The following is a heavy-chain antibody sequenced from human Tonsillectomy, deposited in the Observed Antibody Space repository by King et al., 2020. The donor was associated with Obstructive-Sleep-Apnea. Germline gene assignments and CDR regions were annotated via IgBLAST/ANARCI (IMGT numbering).Heavy chain of an antibody. CDR2: INHSGST. CDR3: ERGLDFLRWFDP. CDR1: GGSFSGYY. V-gene: IGHV4-34*01. D-gene: IGHD3-3*01. J-gene: IGHJ5*02. Sequence: VQLQQWGAGLLKPSETLSLTCAVYGGSFSGYYWSWIRQPPGKGLEWIGEINHSGSTNYNPSLKSRVTISVDTSKNQFSLKLSSVTAADTAVYYCERGLDFLRWFDPWGQGTLVTVSS.